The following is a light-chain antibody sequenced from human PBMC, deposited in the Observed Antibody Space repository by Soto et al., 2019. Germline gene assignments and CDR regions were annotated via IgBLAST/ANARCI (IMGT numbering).Light chain of an antibody. CDR2: KVS. J-gene: IGKJ2*01. CDR1: ESLVYSYGGTY. Sequence: DVVLTQSPLSLPVTVGQPASISCISSESLVYSYGGTYLNWYQQRPGHSPRRLIYKVSNRDSGIPDRFTATGSGTDFTLEISRVEAEDVGVYYCMQNTQWPHTFGQGTKLEIK. V-gene: IGKV2-30*01. CDR3: MQNTQWPHT.